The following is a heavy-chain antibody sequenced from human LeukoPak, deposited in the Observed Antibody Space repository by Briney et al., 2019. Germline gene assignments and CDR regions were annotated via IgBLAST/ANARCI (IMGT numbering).Heavy chain of an antibody. J-gene: IGHJ5*02. D-gene: IGHD7-27*01. CDR1: GGSISSGGYY. V-gene: IGHV4-31*03. CDR3: ARGDTGDFAWFDP. Sequence: SETLSLTCTVSGGSISSGGYYWSWIRQHPGKGLEWIGCIYYSGSTYYNPSLKSRVTISVDTSKNQFSLKLSSVTAADTAVYYCARGDTGDFAWFDPWGQGTLVTVSS. CDR2: IYYSGST.